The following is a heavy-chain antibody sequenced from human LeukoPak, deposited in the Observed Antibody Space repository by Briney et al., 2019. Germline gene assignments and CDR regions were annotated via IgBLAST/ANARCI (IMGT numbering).Heavy chain of an antibody. J-gene: IGHJ4*02. V-gene: IGHV3-23*01. CDR3: AKGHPNYYDNSGYDY. CDR2: VSGTGETT. D-gene: IGHD3-22*01. CDR1: GSPLGSYA. Sequence: TGESLRLSCAASGSPLGSYAMSWVRQAPGKGLEWVSTVSGTGETTYYADSVKGRFNISRDNSKNTLYLQMNSLRPDDTAIYYCAKGHPNYYDNSGYDYWGQGTLVTVSS.